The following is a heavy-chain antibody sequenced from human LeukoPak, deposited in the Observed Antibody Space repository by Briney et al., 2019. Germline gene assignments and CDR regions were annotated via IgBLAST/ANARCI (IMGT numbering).Heavy chain of an antibody. V-gene: IGHV4-39*01. CDR2: IYYSGST. D-gene: IGHD4-17*01. J-gene: IGHJ4*02. CDR1: SGSISSSSYY. CDR3: ARQSPRTTVTTH. Sequence: SETLSLTCTVSSGSISSSSYYWGWIRQPPGKGLEWIGSIYYSGSTYYNPSLKRRVTISVDTSKNQFSLKLSSVTAADTAVYYCARQSPRTTVTTHWGQGTLVTVSS.